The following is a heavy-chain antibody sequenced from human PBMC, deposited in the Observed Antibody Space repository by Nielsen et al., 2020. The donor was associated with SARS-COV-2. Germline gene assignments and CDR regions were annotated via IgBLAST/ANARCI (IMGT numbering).Heavy chain of an antibody. Sequence: GESLKISCAASGFTFSSYEMNWVRQAPGKGLEWVSSISSSSSYIYYADSVKGRFTISRDNAKNSLYLQMNSLRAEDTAVYYCARVGIAVAAPAFDIWGQGTMVTVSS. CDR2: ISSSSSYI. CDR3: ARVGIAVAAPAFDI. V-gene: IGHV3-21*01. CDR1: GFTFSSYE. J-gene: IGHJ3*02. D-gene: IGHD6-19*01.